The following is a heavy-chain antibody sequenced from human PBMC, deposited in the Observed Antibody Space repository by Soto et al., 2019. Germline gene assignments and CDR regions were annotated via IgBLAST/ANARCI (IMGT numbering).Heavy chain of an antibody. CDR3: ARDLRSGYDFWSGYLQPEYYFDY. V-gene: IGHV3-33*01. CDR1: GFTFSSYG. J-gene: IGHJ4*02. D-gene: IGHD3-3*01. CDR2: IWYDGSNK. Sequence: SLRLSCAASGFTFSSYGMHWVRQAPGKGLEWVAVIWYDGSNKYYADSVKGRFTISRDNSKNTLYLRMNSLRAEDTAVYYCARDLRSGYDFWSGYLQPEYYFDYWGQGTLVTVSS.